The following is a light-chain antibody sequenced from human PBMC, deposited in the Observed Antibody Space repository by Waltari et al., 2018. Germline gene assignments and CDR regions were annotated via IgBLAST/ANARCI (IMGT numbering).Light chain of an antibody. Sequence: DIQMTQSPSTLSASVGDRVTITCRACHSISTWLAWYQQKPGKAPKLLIYEASSLETGVPSRCSGSGSGTEFTLTISSLQPDDFATYYCQQFNTYPIPFGRGTKVDIK. V-gene: IGKV1-5*03. J-gene: IGKJ3*01. CDR2: EAS. CDR1: HSISTW. CDR3: QQFNTYPIP.